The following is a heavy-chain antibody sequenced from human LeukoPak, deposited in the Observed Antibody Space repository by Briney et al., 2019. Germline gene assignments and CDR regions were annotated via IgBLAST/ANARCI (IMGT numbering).Heavy chain of an antibody. J-gene: IGHJ4*02. CDR3: ARSSRVPAAINDY. CDR1: GFTFNNYA. CDR2: VRGGGDST. D-gene: IGHD2-2*01. V-gene: IGHV3-23*01. Sequence: GGSLRLSCVASGFTFNNYAMNWVRQAPGKGLEWISIVRGGGDSTDYADSVKGRFTISRDNAKNSLYLQMNSLRAEDTAVYYCARSSRVPAAINDYWGQGTLVTVSS.